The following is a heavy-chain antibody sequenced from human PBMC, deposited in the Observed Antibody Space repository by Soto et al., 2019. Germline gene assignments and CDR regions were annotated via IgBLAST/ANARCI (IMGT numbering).Heavy chain of an antibody. CDR3: AREGDYGGNSFWFDP. Sequence: ASVKVSCKASGYTFTGYYMHWVRQAPGQGLEWMGWINPNSGGTNYAQKFQGWVTMTRDTSISTAYMELGRLRSDDTAVYYCAREGDYGGNSFWFDPWGQGTLVTVSS. CDR2: INPNSGGT. CDR1: GYTFTGYY. J-gene: IGHJ5*02. D-gene: IGHD4-17*01. V-gene: IGHV1-2*04.